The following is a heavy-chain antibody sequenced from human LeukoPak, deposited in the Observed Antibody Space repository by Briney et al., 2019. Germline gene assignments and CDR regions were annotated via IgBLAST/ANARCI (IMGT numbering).Heavy chain of an antibody. J-gene: IGHJ4*02. CDR3: ARASGYSGYDPFDY. V-gene: IGHV3-53*01. CDR2: IYSGGDT. D-gene: IGHD5-12*01. CDR1: GFTVSSNY. Sequence: PGGSLRLSCAASGFTVSSNYMSWVRQAPGKGLEGVSVIYSGGDTYYADSVKGRFTISRDNSKNTLYLQMNTLRAEDTAVYYCARASGYSGYDPFDYWGQGTLVTVSS.